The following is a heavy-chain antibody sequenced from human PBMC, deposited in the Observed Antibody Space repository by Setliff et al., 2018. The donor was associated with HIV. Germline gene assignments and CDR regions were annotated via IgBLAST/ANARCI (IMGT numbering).Heavy chain of an antibody. CDR2: IKQDGSEK. D-gene: IGHD3-3*02. Sequence: PGGSLRLSCAASGFTFSSYWMHWVRQAPGKGLEWVANIKQDGSEKYYVDSVKGRFTISRDNAKNTLYLQMNSLRAEDTAVYYCARGEHFWSGYYDPYALDIWGQGTMVTVSS. CDR1: GFTFSSYW. V-gene: IGHV3-7*01. CDR3: ARGEHFWSGYYDPYALDI. J-gene: IGHJ3*02.